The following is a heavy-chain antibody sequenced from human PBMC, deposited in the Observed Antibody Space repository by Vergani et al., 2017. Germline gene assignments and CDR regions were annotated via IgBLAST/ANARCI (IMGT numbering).Heavy chain of an antibody. CDR3: ARELVAGTKEIDY. D-gene: IGHD6-19*01. CDR1: EFILGTYW. J-gene: IGHJ4*02. CDR2: IKQDGSEK. V-gene: IGHV3-7*01. Sequence: DVQIVESGGGLVQPGGSLRLSCTGSEFILGTYWMTLVRQAPRKGLGLVASIKQDGSEKQYVDSVKGRFTISRDNVRNLVFLEMHDLRVADTAVYYCARELVAGTKEIDYWGQGTLVTVSS.